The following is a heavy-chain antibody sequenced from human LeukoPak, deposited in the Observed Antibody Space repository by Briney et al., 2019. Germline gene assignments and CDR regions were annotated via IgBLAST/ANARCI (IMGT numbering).Heavy chain of an antibody. Sequence: GGSLRLSCAASGFTLSGYWMTWVRQAPGKGLEWVANINQEGSEKYYVDSVKGRFTISRDNAKNSLYLQMNSLRAEDTAVYYCARGADNYGYIFDYWGQGTLVTVSS. CDR2: INQEGSEK. CDR3: ARGADNYGYIFDY. CDR1: GFTLSGYW. J-gene: IGHJ4*02. V-gene: IGHV3-7*01. D-gene: IGHD5-18*01.